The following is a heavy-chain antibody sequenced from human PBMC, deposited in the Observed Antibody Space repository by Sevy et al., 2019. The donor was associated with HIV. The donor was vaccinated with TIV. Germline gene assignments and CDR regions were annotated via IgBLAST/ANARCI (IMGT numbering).Heavy chain of an antibody. CDR2: INPSGGST. J-gene: IGHJ3*02. CDR3: ARERLDSSGLDAVDI. D-gene: IGHD3-22*01. V-gene: IGHV1-46*01. CDR1: GYTFSTYY. Sequence: ASVKVSCKASGYTFSTYYMHWVRQAPGQGLEWMGMINPSGGSTTYAQKFQGRVTMTRDTSTTTFYMDLSSLRSKDTAVHYCARERLDSSGLDAVDIWGQGTMVTVSS.